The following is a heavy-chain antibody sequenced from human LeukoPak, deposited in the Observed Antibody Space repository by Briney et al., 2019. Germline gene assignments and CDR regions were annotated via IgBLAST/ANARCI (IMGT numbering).Heavy chain of an antibody. CDR1: GYTFTGYY. Sequence: GASVKVSCKASGYTFTGYYMHWVRQAPGQGLEWMGIINPSGGSTSYAQKFQGRVTMTRDMSTSTVYMELSSLRSEDTAVYYCARAFLTAYFDYWGQGTLVTVSS. CDR3: ARAFLTAYFDY. J-gene: IGHJ4*02. V-gene: IGHV1-46*01. D-gene: IGHD3-9*01. CDR2: INPSGGST.